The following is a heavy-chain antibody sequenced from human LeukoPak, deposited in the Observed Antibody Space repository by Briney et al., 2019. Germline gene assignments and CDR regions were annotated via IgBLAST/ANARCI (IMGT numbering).Heavy chain of an antibody. Sequence: PGRSLRLSCAASGFTFSSYGMHWVRQAPGKGLEWVAIIWYDGSDKYYADSVKGRFTISRDNSKKTLYLQMSSLRAEDSAIYYCAYKWSCDYWGQGTLVTVSS. CDR2: IWYDGSDK. CDR3: AYKWSCDY. V-gene: IGHV3-33*01. CDR1: GFTFSSYG. J-gene: IGHJ4*02. D-gene: IGHD1-1*01.